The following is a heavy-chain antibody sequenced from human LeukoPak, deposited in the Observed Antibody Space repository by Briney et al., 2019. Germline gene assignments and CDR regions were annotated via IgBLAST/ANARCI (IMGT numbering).Heavy chain of an antibody. J-gene: IGHJ5*02. V-gene: IGHV1-2*02. D-gene: IGHD4-11*01. CDR1: GYTFTGYY. CDR2: INPNSGGT. Sequence: ASVKVSCKASGYTFTGYYMHWVRQAPGQGLEWMGWINPNSGGTNYAQKFQGRVTMTRDTSISTAYMELSRLRSDDTAVCYSARELQSRRNWFDPWGQGTLVTVSS. CDR3: ARELQSRRNWFDP.